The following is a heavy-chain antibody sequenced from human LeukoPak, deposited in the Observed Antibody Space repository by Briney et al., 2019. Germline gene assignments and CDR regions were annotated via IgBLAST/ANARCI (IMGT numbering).Heavy chain of an antibody. D-gene: IGHD3-10*01. CDR3: AKFIRFGRDY. CDR2: ISGSGGST. CDR1: GFTFSSYA. J-gene: IGHJ4*02. V-gene: IGHV3-23*01. Sequence: PGRSLRLSCAASGFTFSSYAMHWVRQAPGKGLEWVSAISGSGGSTYYADSVKGRFTISRDNSKNTLYLQMNSLRAEDTAVYYCAKFIRFGRDYWGQGTLVTVSS.